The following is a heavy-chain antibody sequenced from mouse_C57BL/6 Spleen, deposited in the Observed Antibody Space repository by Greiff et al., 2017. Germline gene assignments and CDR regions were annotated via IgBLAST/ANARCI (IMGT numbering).Heavy chain of an antibody. CDR2: ISSCSSTI. Sequence: EVKLMESGGGLVKPGGSLKLSCAASGFTFSDYGMHWVRQAPEKGLEWVAYISSCSSTIYYADTVKGRFTISRDNAKNTLFLQMTSLRSEDTAMYYCAKGKYPYYAMDYWGQGTSVTVSS. CDR1: GFTFSDYG. J-gene: IGHJ4*01. V-gene: IGHV5-17*01. D-gene: IGHD5-1-1*01. CDR3: AKGKYPYYAMDY.